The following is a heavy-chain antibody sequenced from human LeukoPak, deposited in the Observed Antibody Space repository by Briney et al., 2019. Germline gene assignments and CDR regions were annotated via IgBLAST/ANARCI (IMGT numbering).Heavy chain of an antibody. V-gene: IGHV4-4*02. J-gene: IGHJ4*02. CDR2: IYHSGST. CDR3: ARKGQQWLALFDY. Sequence: SETLSLTCAVSGGSISSSNWWGWVRQPPGKGLEWIGEIYHSGSTNYNPSLKSRVTISVDKSKNQFSLKLSSVTAADTAVYFCARKGQQWLALFDYWGQGTLVTVSS. D-gene: IGHD6-19*01. CDR1: GGSISSSNW.